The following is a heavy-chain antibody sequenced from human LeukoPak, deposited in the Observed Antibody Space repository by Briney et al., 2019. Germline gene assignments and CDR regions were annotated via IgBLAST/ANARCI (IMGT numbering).Heavy chain of an antibody. Sequence: HSGGSLRLSCAASGFTFSSYGMHWVRQAPGKGLEWVAFIRYDGSNKYYADSVKGRFTNSRDNSKNTLYLQMNSLRAEDTAVYYCAKDMVGYYGSDFDYWGQGTLVTVSS. V-gene: IGHV3-30*02. CDR1: GFTFSSYG. D-gene: IGHD3-10*01. CDR2: IRYDGSNK. J-gene: IGHJ4*02. CDR3: AKDMVGYYGSDFDY.